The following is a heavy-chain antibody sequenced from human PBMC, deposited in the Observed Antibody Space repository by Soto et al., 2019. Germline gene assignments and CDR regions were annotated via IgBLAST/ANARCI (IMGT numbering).Heavy chain of an antibody. CDR1: GFTFSSYG. D-gene: IGHD6-13*01. CDR2: IAYDGSNI. V-gene: IGHV3-30*18. CDR3: AKDRRSSWTFDY. J-gene: IGHJ4*02. Sequence: QVQLVESGGGVVQPGRSLRLSCAASGFTFSSYGMHWVRQAPGKGLEWVAVIAYDGSNIYYADSVKGRFTISRDNSKNTLYLQMNSLRAEDTAVYYCAKDRRSSWTFDYWGQGTLVTVSS.